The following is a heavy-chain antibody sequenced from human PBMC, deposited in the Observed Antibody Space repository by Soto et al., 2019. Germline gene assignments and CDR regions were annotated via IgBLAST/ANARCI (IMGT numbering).Heavy chain of an antibody. Sequence: SETLSLTCTVSGGSISSSSYYWGWIRQPPGKGLEWIGSIYYSGSTYYNPSLKSRVTISVDTSKNQFSLKLSSVTAADTAVYYCARLDIVATTTHYYFEYWGQGTLVTVSS. J-gene: IGHJ4*02. V-gene: IGHV4-39*01. CDR1: GGSISSSSYY. CDR2: IYYSGST. CDR3: ARLDIVATTTHYYFEY. D-gene: IGHD5-12*01.